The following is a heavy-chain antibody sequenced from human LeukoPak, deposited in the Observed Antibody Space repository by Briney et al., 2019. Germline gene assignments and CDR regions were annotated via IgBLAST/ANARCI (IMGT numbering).Heavy chain of an antibody. Sequence: GGSLRLSCAASGFTFRSFAMSWVRKAPGKGLEWVSSINGNDYRTFYADSVKGRFTISRDNSKNTLYLQINSLRAEDTAVYFCAKGSAVADIYFDYWGQGTLVTVSS. D-gene: IGHD6-19*01. V-gene: IGHV3-23*01. CDR3: AKGSAVADIYFDY. CDR1: GFTFRSFA. CDR2: INGNDYRT. J-gene: IGHJ4*02.